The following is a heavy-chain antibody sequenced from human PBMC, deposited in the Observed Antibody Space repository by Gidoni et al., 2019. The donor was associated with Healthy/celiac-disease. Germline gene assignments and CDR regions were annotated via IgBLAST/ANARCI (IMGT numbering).Heavy chain of an antibody. CDR3: AHREGGRTYYYDSSGYQVYFDY. J-gene: IGHJ4*02. CDR2: IYWNDDK. V-gene: IGHV2-5*01. Sequence: QITLKESGPTLVKPTQTLTLTCTFSGFSLSTSGVGVGWIRQPPGKALEWLALIYWNDDKRYSPSLKSRLTITKDTSKNQVVLTMTNMDPVDTATYYCAHREGGRTYYYDSSGYQVYFDYWGQGTLVTVSS. D-gene: IGHD3-22*01. CDR1: GFSLSTSGVG.